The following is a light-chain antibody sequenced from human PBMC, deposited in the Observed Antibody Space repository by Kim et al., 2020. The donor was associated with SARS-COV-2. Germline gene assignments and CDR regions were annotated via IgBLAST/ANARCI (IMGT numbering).Light chain of an antibody. Sequence: SYELTQPPSVSVSPGQTASITCSGDKLGDKYACWHQQKPGQSPVLVIYKDSKRPSGIPERFSGSNSGNTATLTISGTQAMDEADYYCQAWDSSTAVFGGGTQLTVL. CDR2: KDS. CDR1: KLGDKY. V-gene: IGLV3-1*01. J-gene: IGLJ3*02. CDR3: QAWDSSTAV.